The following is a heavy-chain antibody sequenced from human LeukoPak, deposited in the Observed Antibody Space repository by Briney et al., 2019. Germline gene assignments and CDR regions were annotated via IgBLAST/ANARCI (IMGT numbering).Heavy chain of an antibody. CDR3: AREKVDCSGGSCYLTFDY. J-gene: IGHJ4*02. Sequence: SVRVSCKASGGIFSSYVFRCVRQPPGQGLEWMGGIIPIFGTANYAQKFQGRVTITADESTSTAYMELSSLRSEDTAVYYCAREKVDCSGGSCYLTFDYWGQGTLVTVSS. D-gene: IGHD2-15*01. CDR1: GGIFSSYV. CDR2: IIPIFGTA. V-gene: IGHV1-69*13.